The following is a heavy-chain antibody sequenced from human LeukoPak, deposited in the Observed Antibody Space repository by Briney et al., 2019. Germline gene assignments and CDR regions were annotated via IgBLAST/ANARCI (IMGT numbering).Heavy chain of an antibody. CDR3: ARDPVDYVNAYYYYGMDV. D-gene: IGHD4-17*01. CDR2: LSYDGSNK. CDR1: GFTFSSYA. J-gene: IGHJ6*04. Sequence: GGSLRLSCAASGFTFSSYAMHWVRKAPGKGLGGVEVLSYDGSNKYYADSVKGRFTISRDNSKNTLYLQMNSLRAEDTAVYYCARDPVDYVNAYYYYGMDVWGKGTTVTVSS. V-gene: IGHV3-30*04.